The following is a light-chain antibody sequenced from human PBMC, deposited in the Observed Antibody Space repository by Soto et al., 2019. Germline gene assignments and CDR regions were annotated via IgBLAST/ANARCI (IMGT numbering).Light chain of an antibody. J-gene: IGKJ5*01. V-gene: IGKV3-20*01. CDR3: QQYDNSPIT. CDR1: QSISSSF. Sequence: IVLTQSPGILSLSPGEIASLSCGASQSISSSFLAWFQQKPGQAPRLLIYGASSRATGIPDRFSGTGSETDFTLTISRLEPEDFAVYYCQQYDNSPITFGQGTRLEIK. CDR2: GAS.